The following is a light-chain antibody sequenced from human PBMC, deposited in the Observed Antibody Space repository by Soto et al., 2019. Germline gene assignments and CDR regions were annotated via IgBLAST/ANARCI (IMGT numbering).Light chain of an antibody. CDR3: QLYDSYSYT. CDR2: KAS. J-gene: IGKJ2*01. V-gene: IGKV1-5*03. CDR1: QSISSW. Sequence: DIQMTQSPSTLSASVGDRVTITCRASQSISSWLAWYQQKPGKAPKLLIYKASSLESGVPSRFSGGGSGTEFTLTISSLQPDDFATYYCQLYDSYSYTFGQGTKLEIK.